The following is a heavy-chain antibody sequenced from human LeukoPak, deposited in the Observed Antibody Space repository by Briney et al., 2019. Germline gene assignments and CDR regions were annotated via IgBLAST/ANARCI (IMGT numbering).Heavy chain of an antibody. Sequence: PSGTLSLTCTVSGGTISSGGYYWTWIRQHPGQGLEYIRYIDYSGSNYYNPSLKSRLIISVDTSKNQFSLKLSSVPAADTAVYYCARVPASGYYHHYFDHWGQGTLVTVSS. V-gene: IGHV4-31*03. D-gene: IGHD3-3*01. J-gene: IGHJ4*02. CDR3: ARVPASGYYHHYFDH. CDR1: GGTISSGGYY. CDR2: IDYSGSN.